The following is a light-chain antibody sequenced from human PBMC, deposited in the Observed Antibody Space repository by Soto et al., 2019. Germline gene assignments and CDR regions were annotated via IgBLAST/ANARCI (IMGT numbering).Light chain of an antibody. Sequence: EIVLTQSPGTLSLSPGDRATLSCRASQSVSSSYLAWYQQKPGQAPRLLIYGASSRATGIPDRFSGSGSGTDFTLTISRLEPEDFAVYYCQPYGSSPTFGQGTKVEIK. J-gene: IGKJ1*01. CDR2: GAS. CDR1: QSVSSSY. CDR3: QPYGSSPT. V-gene: IGKV3-20*01.